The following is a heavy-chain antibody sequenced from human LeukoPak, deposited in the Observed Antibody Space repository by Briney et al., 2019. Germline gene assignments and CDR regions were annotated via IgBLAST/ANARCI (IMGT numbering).Heavy chain of an antibody. Sequence: SETLSLTCTVSGGSISSYYWSWIRQPPGKGLEWIGYIYYSGSTNYNPSLKSRVTISVDTSKNQFSLKLSSVTAADTAVYYCARDGSGWQFDYWGQGTLVTVSS. CDR1: GGSISSYY. D-gene: IGHD6-25*01. CDR2: IYYSGST. V-gene: IGHV4-59*01. CDR3: ARDGSGWQFDY. J-gene: IGHJ4*02.